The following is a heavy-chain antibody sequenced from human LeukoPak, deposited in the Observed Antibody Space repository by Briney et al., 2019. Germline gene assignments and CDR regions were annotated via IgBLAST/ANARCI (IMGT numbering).Heavy chain of an antibody. CDR1: GGSISSSSSY. CDR2: IYYSGST. D-gene: IGHD5-12*01. V-gene: IGHV4-39*07. Sequence: SETLSLTCTVSGGSISSSSSYWGWIRQPPGKGLEWIGSIYYSGSTYYNPSLKSRVTISVDTSKNQFSLKLSSVTAADAAVYYCARGSRLRNWFDPWGQGTLVTVSS. CDR3: ARGSRLRNWFDP. J-gene: IGHJ5*02.